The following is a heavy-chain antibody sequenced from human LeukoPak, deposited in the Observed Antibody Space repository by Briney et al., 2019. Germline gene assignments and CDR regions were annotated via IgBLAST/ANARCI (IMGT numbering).Heavy chain of an antibody. J-gene: IGHJ6*02. Sequence: ASVKVSCKVSGYTLTELSMHWVRQAPGKGLEWMGGFDPEDGETIYAQKFQGRVTMTEDTSTDTAYMELSSLRSEDTAVYYCARGYCSGGRCYDILNYQYGMDVWGQGTTVTVSS. CDR2: FDPEDGET. CDR3: ARGYCSGGRCYDILNYQYGMDV. CDR1: GYTLTELS. D-gene: IGHD2-15*01. V-gene: IGHV1-24*01.